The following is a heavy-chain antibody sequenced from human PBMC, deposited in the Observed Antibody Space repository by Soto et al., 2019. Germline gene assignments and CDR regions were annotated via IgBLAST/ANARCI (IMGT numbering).Heavy chain of an antibody. Sequence: QLQMQESGPGLVKPSETLSLTCAVSGDSISISSYYWGWIRQPPGKGLEWIGNVYYSGSTYYNPSLMSRVTISVVTSKKQFSLKLTYVTAADTAVYYCARFSPWYYYGSSAYRESYDFDSWGQGTLVTVSS. J-gene: IGHJ4*02. CDR1: GDSISISSYY. D-gene: IGHD3-22*01. CDR3: ARFSPWYYYGSSAYRESYDFDS. V-gene: IGHV4-39*01. CDR2: VYYSGST.